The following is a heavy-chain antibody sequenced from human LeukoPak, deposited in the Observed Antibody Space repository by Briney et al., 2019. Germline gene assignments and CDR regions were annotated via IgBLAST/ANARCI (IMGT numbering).Heavy chain of an antibody. CDR2: IIAIFGRA. CDR1: TDTFRKYG. Sequence: SVKVSCKASTDTFRKYGISWVRQAPGQGLEWMGGIIAIFGRANYAQKFQGRVTITADTSTTTAYMEMSSLRSEDTAVYYCATYDCNGNFYLDYWGQGTLVTVSS. CDR3: ATYDCNGNFYLDY. V-gene: IGHV1-69*06. D-gene: IGHD4-23*01. J-gene: IGHJ4*02.